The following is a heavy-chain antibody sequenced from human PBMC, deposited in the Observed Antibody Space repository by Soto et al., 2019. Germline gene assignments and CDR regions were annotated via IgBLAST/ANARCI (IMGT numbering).Heavy chain of an antibody. CDR1: GVSISNTDYS. D-gene: IGHD3-3*01. J-gene: IGHJ5*02. CDR2: MYYSGST. CDR3: ARGVSGWYYH. Sequence: SETLCLTCTVSGVSISNTDYSWGWIRQPPGKGLEWVGTMYYSGSTYYNPSLKSRVTVSVDTSKNQFSLKLSSVTAADTAVYYCARGVSGWYYHWGQGTLVTVSS. V-gene: IGHV4-39*07.